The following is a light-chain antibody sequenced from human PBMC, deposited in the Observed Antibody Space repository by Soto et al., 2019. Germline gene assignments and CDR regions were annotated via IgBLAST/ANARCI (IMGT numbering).Light chain of an antibody. CDR1: SSDVGGYKY. Sequence: QSALTQPASVSGSPGQSITISCTGTSSDVGGYKYVSWYQQHPGKAPKVMIYEVSNRPSGVSNRFSGSKSGNTASLTISGLQAEDEADYYCSSFVAGNNYWVFGGGTKLTVL. CDR2: EVS. CDR3: SSFVAGNNYWV. J-gene: IGLJ3*02. V-gene: IGLV2-14*01.